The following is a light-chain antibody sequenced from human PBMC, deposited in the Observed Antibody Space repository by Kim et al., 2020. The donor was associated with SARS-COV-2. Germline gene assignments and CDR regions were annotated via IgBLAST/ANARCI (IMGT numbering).Light chain of an antibody. J-gene: IGLJ1*01. Sequence: GQSITTSCTGTSSDVGAYNYVSWYQQLPGKVPKLIIYDVRNRPSGISNRFSGSKSGNTASLTISGLQAEDEADYYCSSYTSSSTYVFGTGTKVTVL. CDR1: SSDVGAYNY. CDR3: SSYTSSSTYV. CDR2: DVR. V-gene: IGLV2-14*03.